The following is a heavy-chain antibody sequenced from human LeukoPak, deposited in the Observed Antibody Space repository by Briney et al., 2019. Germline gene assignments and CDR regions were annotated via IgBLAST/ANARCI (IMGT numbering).Heavy chain of an antibody. J-gene: IGHJ3*02. CDR1: GFTFSSYD. V-gene: IGHV3-13*01. D-gene: IGHD6-13*01. CDR2: IGTAGDT. CDR3: ARAAAGTLAFDI. Sequence: TGGSLRLSCAASGFTFSSYDMHWDRQATGKGLEWVSAIGTAGDTYYPGSVKGRFTISRENAKNSLYLQMNSLRAGDTAVYYRARAAAGTLAFDIWGQGTMVTVSS.